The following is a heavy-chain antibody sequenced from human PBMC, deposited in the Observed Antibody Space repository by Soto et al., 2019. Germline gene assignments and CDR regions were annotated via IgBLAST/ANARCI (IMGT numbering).Heavy chain of an antibody. CDR3: AILGGTYYAFDF. V-gene: IGHV3-23*01. Sequence: EVHLLESGGGLVQPGGSLRLSCAVSGFTINSHAMGWVRQSPGKGLEWVSAIGPRGRDTYYAASVKGRFTISRDSSKNTVSLQVNSLRAEDTAVYYCAILGGTYYAFDFWGQGTLVTVS. CDR2: IGPRGRDT. D-gene: IGHD1-26*01. CDR1: GFTINSHA. J-gene: IGHJ3*01.